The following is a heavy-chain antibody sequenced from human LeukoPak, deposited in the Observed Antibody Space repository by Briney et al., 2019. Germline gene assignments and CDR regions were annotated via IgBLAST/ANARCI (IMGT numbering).Heavy chain of an antibody. V-gene: IGHV4-59*01. D-gene: IGHD6-13*01. J-gene: IGHJ5*02. CDR3: ARGIYIAAAGAMEWFDP. CDR2: IYYSGST. Sequence: PSETLSLTCTVSGGSISSYYWSWIRQPPGKGLEWIGYIYYSGSTNYNPSLKSRVTISVDTSKNQFSLKLSSVTAADTAVYYCARGIYIAAAGAMEWFDPWGQGTLVTVSS. CDR1: GGSISSYY.